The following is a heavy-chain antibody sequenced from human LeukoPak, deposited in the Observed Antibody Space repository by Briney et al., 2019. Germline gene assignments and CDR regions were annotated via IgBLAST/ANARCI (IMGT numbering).Heavy chain of an antibody. J-gene: IGHJ4*02. D-gene: IGHD3-16*02. CDR1: GYTFTSYY. V-gene: IGHV1-46*01. CDR2: INPSGGST. Sequence: ASVKVSCKASGYTFTSYYLHWVRQAPGQGLEWMGIINPSGGSTRYTQKFQGRVTMTRDMSTSTVYMELSSLRSEDTAVYYCVRDPMITFGGVIVPAYYLDYWGQGTLVTVSS. CDR3: VRDPMITFGGVIVPAYYLDY.